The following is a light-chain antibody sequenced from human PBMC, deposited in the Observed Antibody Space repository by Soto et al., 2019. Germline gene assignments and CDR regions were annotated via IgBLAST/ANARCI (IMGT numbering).Light chain of an antibody. Sequence: QSVLTQPPSVSGAPGQRVTISCTGSSSNIGAGYDVHWYLQIPGTAPKILIYGNSNRPSGVPDRFSGSKSGTSASLAITGLQAEDEADYYCQSYDSSLSAHVFGTGTRSPS. CDR2: GNS. J-gene: IGLJ1*01. CDR1: SSNIGAGYD. CDR3: QSYDSSLSAHV. V-gene: IGLV1-40*01.